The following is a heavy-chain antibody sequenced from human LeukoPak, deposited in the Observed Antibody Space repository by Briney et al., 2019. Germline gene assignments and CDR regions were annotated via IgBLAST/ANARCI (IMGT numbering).Heavy chain of an antibody. CDR3: ARSRGAGPGAYFDY. J-gene: IGHJ4*02. CDR1: GFTFGDDY. V-gene: IGHV3-11*03. Sequence: PGGSLRLSCAVSGFTFGDDYMSWLRQAPGQGLEWVSYISNSGGYTNYADSVAGRFTIYRDNAEDSLYLQMNSLRAEDTAVYYCARSRGAGPGAYFDYWGQGTLVTVTS. CDR2: ISNSGGYT. D-gene: IGHD6-19*01.